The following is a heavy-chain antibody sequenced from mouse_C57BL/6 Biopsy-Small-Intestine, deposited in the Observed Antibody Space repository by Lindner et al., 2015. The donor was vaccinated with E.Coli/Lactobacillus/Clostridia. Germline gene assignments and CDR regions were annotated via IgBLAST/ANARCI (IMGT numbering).Heavy chain of an antibody. D-gene: IGHD2-3*01. Sequence: VQLQESGPELVKPGASVKISCKASGYSFTDYNMNWVKQSHGKSLEWIGNISPYYVNTNYESEVQGQGHIDCRQIFQHSLHAALTSLTSEDSAVYYCARNDGYPYYYVMDYWGQGTSVTVSS. J-gene: IGHJ4*01. V-gene: IGHV1-39*01. CDR3: ARNDGYPYYYVMDY. CDR1: GYSFTDYN. CDR2: ISPYYVNT.